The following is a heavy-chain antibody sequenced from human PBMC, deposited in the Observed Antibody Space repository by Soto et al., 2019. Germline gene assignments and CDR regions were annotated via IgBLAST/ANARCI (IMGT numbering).Heavy chain of an antibody. D-gene: IGHD6-13*01. Sequence: GGSLRLSCAASGFTVSSNYMSWVRQAPGKGLEWVSVIYSGGSTYYADSVKGRFTISRDNSKNTLYLQMNSLRAEDTAVYYCARDHSSSWDEEFDYWGQGTLVTVSS. CDR3: ARDHSSSWDEEFDY. CDR1: GFTVSSNY. V-gene: IGHV3-53*01. J-gene: IGHJ4*02. CDR2: IYSGGST.